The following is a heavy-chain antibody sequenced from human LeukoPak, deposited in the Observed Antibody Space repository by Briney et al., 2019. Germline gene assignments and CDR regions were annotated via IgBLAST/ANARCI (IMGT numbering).Heavy chain of an antibody. J-gene: IGHJ4*02. CDR1: GGSFNTYY. V-gene: IGHV4-59*08. Sequence: PSETLSLTCTVSGGSFNTYYWSWIRQPPGKALEWIGYIYYTGSTNYNPSLKSRVTISVDTSKTQFSLRLSSVTAADTAVYYCARHTVADFDYWGQGTLVTVSS. CDR3: ARHTVADFDY. CDR2: IYYTGST.